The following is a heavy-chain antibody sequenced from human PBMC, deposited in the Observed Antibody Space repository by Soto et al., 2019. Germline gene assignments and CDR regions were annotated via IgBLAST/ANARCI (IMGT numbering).Heavy chain of an antibody. V-gene: IGHV4-34*01. CDR1: GGSFSGYY. J-gene: IGHJ4*02. CDR3: ARITIFGVVYY. CDR2: INHSGST. Sequence: ASETLSLTCAVYGGSFSGYYWSWIRQPPGKGLEWIGEINHSGSTNYNPSLKSRVTISVDTSKNQFSLKLSSVTAADTAVYYCARITIFGVVYYWGQGTLVTVSS. D-gene: IGHD3-3*01.